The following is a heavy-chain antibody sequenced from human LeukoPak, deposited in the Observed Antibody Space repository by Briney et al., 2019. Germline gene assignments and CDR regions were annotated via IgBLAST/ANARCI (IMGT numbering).Heavy chain of an antibody. CDR2: ISTTGGST. V-gene: IGHV3-23*01. J-gene: IGHJ3*02. CDR1: GFTFTTYA. CDR3: AKDRHGDYGLGALDI. D-gene: IGHD4-17*01. Sequence: GGSLRLSCAASGFTFTTYALSGVRQAPGKGLEWVSTISTTGGSTYYADSVKGRFTISRDNSKNTLYLQMNSLGAEDTALYYCAKDRHGDYGLGALDIWGQGTMVTVSS.